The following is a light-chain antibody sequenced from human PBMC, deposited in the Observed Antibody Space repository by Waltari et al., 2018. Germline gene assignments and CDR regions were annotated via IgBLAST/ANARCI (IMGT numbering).Light chain of an antibody. CDR2: STS. J-gene: IGKJ2*01. Sequence: DVKMTQSPSSLSASVGDRVIITCRASQTISRYLNWYQQKPGTAPKLLIYSTSSLQSGVPSRFSGSGSVTDFTLTISPLQVEDFATYYCQQSYSAPYTFGRGTNLEI. CDR1: QTISRY. V-gene: IGKV1-39*01. CDR3: QQSYSAPYT.